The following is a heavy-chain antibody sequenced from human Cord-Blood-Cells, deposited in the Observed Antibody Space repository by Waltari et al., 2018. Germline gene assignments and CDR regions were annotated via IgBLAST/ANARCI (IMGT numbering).Heavy chain of an antibody. CDR1: GGSISSSSYY. V-gene: IGHV4-39*01. D-gene: IGHD5-12*01. Sequence: QLQLQASGPGLVKASETLSLTCTVAGGSISSSSYYWGWIRQPPVKGLEWIGSIDYSGSTYYNPSLKSRVTISVDTSKNQFSLKLSSVTAADTAVYYCARHNGESGYDDYWGQGTLVTVSS. J-gene: IGHJ4*02. CDR2: IDYSGST. CDR3: ARHNGESGYDDY.